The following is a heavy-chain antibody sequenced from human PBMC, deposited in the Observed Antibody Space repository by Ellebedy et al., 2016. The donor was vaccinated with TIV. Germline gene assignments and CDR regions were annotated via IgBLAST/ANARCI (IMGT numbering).Heavy chain of an antibody. Sequence: GGSLRLXXAASGFTFSSYAMSWVRQAPGKGLEWVSAISGSGGSTYYADSVKGRFTISRDNSKNTLFLQMNSLGTDDTAVYYCARATDVWGQGTTVTVSS. CDR3: ARATDV. CDR1: GFTFSSYA. V-gene: IGHV3-23*01. J-gene: IGHJ6*02. CDR2: ISGSGGST.